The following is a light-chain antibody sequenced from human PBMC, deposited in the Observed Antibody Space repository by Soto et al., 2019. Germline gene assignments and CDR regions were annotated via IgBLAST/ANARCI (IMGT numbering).Light chain of an antibody. J-gene: IGLJ7*01. Sequence: QSALTQPPSASGSPGQSVTISCTGTSSDVGGYNYVSWYQQHPGKAPKLMISEVSKRPSGVPDRFSGSKSGTSASLAISGLQSEDEADYYCAAWDDSLNGAVFGGGTQLTVL. CDR3: AAWDDSLNGAV. CDR1: SSDVGGYNY. CDR2: EVS. V-gene: IGLV2-8*01.